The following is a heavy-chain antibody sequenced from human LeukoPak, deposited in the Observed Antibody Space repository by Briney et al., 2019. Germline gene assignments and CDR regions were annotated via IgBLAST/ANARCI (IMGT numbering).Heavy chain of an antibody. J-gene: IGHJ6*03. V-gene: IGHV4-59*01. CDR1: GGSISGYY. CDR2: MYYNGNT. D-gene: IGHD6-19*01. Sequence: SETLSLTCTVSGGSISGYYWTWIRQPPGKGLEWIGYMYYNGNTNYNPSLKSRVTISVDPSKNQFSLKLRSVTAADTALYYCARDREQWLAGAYMDVWGKGTTVTVSS. CDR3: ARDREQWLAGAYMDV.